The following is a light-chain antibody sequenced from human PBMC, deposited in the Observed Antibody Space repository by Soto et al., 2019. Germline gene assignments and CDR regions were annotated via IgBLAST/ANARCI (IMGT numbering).Light chain of an antibody. V-gene: IGLV2-14*01. CDR3: SSYTTNNGHV. J-gene: IGLJ2*01. CDR2: EVF. Sequence: QSALTQPASVSASPGQSISISCTGTSNDVGAFDYVSWYQQHPGKAPKLIIFEVFNRPSGVSTRFSGSKSGSTASLTISGLQAEDGADYFCSSYTTNNGHVFGGGTKLTVL. CDR1: SNDVGAFDY.